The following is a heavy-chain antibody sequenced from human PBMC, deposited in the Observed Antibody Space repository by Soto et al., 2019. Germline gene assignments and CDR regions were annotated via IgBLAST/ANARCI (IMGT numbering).Heavy chain of an antibody. CDR3: ARERNIVVVPAASLGYYYYGMDV. Sequence: QVQLQQWGAGLLKPSETLSLTCAVYGGSFSGYYWSWIRQPPGKGLEWIGEINHSGSTNYNPSLKSRVTISVDTSKNPFSLKLSSVTAADTAVYYCARERNIVVVPAASLGYYYYGMDVWGQGTTVTVSS. D-gene: IGHD2-2*01. CDR1: GGSFSGYY. CDR2: INHSGST. J-gene: IGHJ6*02. V-gene: IGHV4-34*01.